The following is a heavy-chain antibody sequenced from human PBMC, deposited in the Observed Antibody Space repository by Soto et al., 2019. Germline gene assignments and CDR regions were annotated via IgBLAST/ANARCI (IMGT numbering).Heavy chain of an antibody. D-gene: IGHD2-8*01. CDR2: ISPTGTTT. Sequence: GSLKLSCAASGFTFTSYSITWVRQAPGKGLEWVSTISPTGTTTYYADSVKGRFTISRDNSNNTPYLQMDSLRTEDTAVYYCVKAVYLLDFDYWGQGTLVTVSS. J-gene: IGHJ4*02. V-gene: IGHV3-23*01. CDR3: VKAVYLLDFDY. CDR1: GFTFTSYS.